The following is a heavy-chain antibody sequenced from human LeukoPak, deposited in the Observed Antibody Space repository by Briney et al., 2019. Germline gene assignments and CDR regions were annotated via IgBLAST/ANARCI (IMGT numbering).Heavy chain of an antibody. CDR2: ISGSGEST. CDR3: AKQPNYGSGSYQLDY. J-gene: IGHJ4*02. V-gene: IGHV3-23*01. D-gene: IGHD3-10*01. CDR1: GFTFSNYG. Sequence: PGGSLRLSCAASGFTFSNYGMSWVRQAPGRGLEWVSTISGSGESTYNADSVKGRFTISRDNSKNTLYLQMNSLRAEDTAVYYCAKQPNYGSGSYQLDYWGQGTLVTVSS.